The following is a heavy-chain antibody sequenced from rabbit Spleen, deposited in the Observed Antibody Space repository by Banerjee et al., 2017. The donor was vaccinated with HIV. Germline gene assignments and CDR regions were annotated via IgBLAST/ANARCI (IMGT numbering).Heavy chain of an antibody. J-gene: IGHJ6*01. D-gene: IGHD8-1*01. CDR3: ARDTGSSFSTYGMDL. CDR1: GIDFSSYNF. CDR2: IDIGSRDFT. V-gene: IGHV1S40*01. Sequence: QSLEESGGGLVKPGGTLTLTCKASGIDFSSYNFICWVRQAPGKGLEWIACIDIGSRDFTYYASWAKGRFIISKTSSTTVTLQMTSLTVADTATYFCARDTGSSFSTYGMDLWGQGTLVTVS.